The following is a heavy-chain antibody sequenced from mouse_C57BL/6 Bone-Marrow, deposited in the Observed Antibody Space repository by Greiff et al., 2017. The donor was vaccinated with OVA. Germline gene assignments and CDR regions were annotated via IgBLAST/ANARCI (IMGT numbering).Heavy chain of an antibody. CDR3: ARDARVGLPFDY. D-gene: IGHD3-1*01. Sequence: EVQGVESGGGLVQPGGSLSLSCAASGFTFTAYYMSWVRQPPGKALEWLGFIRNKANGYTTEYSASVKGRFTISRDNSQSILYLQMNALRAEDSATYYCARDARVGLPFDYWGQGTTLTVSS. V-gene: IGHV7-3*01. CDR1: GFTFTAYY. CDR2: IRNKANGYTT. J-gene: IGHJ2*01.